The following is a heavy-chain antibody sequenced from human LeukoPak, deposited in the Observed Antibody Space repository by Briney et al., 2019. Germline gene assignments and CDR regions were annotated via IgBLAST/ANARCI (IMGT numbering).Heavy chain of an antibody. CDR2: IWSDGTNK. V-gene: IGHV3-33*01. Sequence: GRSLRLSCAAAGFTFNHYGMHWVRQAPGKGLEWVAVIWSDGTNKYYADSVKGRFTIPRDDSEKQVYLQMNSLRPEDTAVYFCARDAQRGFDYSNSLKYWGQGTPVTVST. D-gene: IGHD4-11*01. J-gene: IGHJ4*02. CDR1: GFTFNHYG. CDR3: ARDAQRGFDYSNSLKY.